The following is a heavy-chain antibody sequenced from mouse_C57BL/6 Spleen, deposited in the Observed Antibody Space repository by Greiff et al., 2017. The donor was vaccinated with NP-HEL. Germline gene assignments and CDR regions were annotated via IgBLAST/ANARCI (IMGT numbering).Heavy chain of an antibody. CDR1: GYTFTSYW. V-gene: IGHV1-55*01. D-gene: IGHD2-4*01. CDR3: ARKGRDYTRYYAMDY. Sequence: QVQLQQPGAELVKPGASVKMSCKASGYTFTSYWITWVKQRPGQGLEWIGDIYPGSGSTNYNEKFKSTATLTVDTSSSTAYMQLSSLTSEDSAVYYCARKGRDYTRYYAMDYWGQGTSVTVSS. CDR2: IYPGSGST. J-gene: IGHJ4*01.